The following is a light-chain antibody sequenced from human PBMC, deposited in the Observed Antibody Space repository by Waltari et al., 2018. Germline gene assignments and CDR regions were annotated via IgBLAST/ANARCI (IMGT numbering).Light chain of an antibody. CDR3: AAWDRSLRIVV. CDR1: SSNIGVET. J-gene: IGLJ2*01. V-gene: IGLV1-44*01. Sequence: QSVLTQPPSASGTPGQRVPIFCSGSSSNIGVETVNWFQQFPGTAPKLLTYSSIQRPSGVPDRFSGSKSGTSASLAINGLQSDDEADYYCAAWDRSLRIVVFGGGTKLTVL. CDR2: SSI.